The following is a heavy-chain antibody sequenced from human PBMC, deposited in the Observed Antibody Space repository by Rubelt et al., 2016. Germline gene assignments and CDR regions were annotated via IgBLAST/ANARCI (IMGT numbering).Heavy chain of an antibody. V-gene: IGHV4-34*01. CDR1: GGSFSGYY. CDR2: INHSGST. D-gene: IGHD2-15*01. CDR3: ARAVVAATPHFGY. Sequence: QVQLQQWGAGLLKPSETLSLTCAVYGGSFSGYYWSWIRQPPGKGLEWIGEINHSGSTNYNPSLKSRVTISVDTSKNQFSLKLSSVTAADTAVYYCARAVVAATPHFGYWGQGTLVTVSS. J-gene: IGHJ4*02.